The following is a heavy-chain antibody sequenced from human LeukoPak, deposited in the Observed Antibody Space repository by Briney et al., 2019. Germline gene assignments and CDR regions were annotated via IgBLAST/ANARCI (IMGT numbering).Heavy chain of an antibody. CDR3: ARDTHNWNYPGPYFDY. D-gene: IGHD1-7*01. CDR2: ISYSGTT. CDR1: GGSIGSYY. Sequence: SETLSLTCTVSGGSIGSYYWSWIRQPPGKGLEWIGYISYSGTTNYNPSLKSRLTISVDTSKNQFSLKLSSVTAADTAVYYCARDTHNWNYPGPYFDYWGQGTLVTVSS. J-gene: IGHJ4*02. V-gene: IGHV4-59*01.